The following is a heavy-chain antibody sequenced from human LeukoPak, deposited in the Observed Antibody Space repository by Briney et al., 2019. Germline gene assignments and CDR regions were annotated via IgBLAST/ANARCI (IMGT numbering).Heavy chain of an antibody. CDR2: MNPNSGNT. J-gene: IGHJ5*02. Sequence: ASVKASCKASGYTFTSYDINWVRQATGQGLEWMGWMNPNSGNTGYAQKFQGRVAMTRSTSISTAYMELSSLRSEDTAVYYCARGAQTIFGVVIRAAGWLDPWGQGTPVTVSS. CDR3: ARGAQTIFGVVIRAAGWLDP. CDR1: GYTFTSYD. V-gene: IGHV1-8*01. D-gene: IGHD3-3*01.